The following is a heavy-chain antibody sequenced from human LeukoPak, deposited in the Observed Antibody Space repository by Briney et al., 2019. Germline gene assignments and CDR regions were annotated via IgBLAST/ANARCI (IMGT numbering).Heavy chain of an antibody. CDR1: GYTFTTYY. V-gene: IGHV1-46*01. J-gene: IGHJ6*02. CDR3: ARGQDYYLGMDV. Sequence: GAPVKASCKASGYTFTTYYMHWVRQSPGQGLEWMGIINPSGVSTSYAQKFQGRVTMTRDTSTSTVYMELSSLRSEDTAVYYCARGQDYYLGMDVWAQGTTATVPS. CDR2: INPSGVST.